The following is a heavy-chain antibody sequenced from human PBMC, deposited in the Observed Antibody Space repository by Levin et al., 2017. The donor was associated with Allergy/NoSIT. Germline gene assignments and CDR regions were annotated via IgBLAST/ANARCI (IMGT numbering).Heavy chain of an antibody. Sequence: GESLKISCAASGFTFSNYAMSWVRQAPGKGLEWVSDISGSGYDTNYADSAKGRFTISRDNSKNRLYLHMNSLRVEDTAVYYCARHWGHWGQGTLVTVSS. D-gene: IGHD3-16*01. V-gene: IGHV3-23*01. CDR1: GFTFSNYA. CDR3: ARHWGH. CDR2: ISGSGYDT. J-gene: IGHJ4*02.